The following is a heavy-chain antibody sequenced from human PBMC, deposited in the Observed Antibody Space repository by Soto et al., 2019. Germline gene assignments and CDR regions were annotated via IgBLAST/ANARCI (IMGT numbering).Heavy chain of an antibody. V-gene: IGHV3-11*01. CDR1: GFTFNDYY. CDR3: ARDDSEQQLVSDY. J-gene: IGHJ4*02. Sequence: GGSLRLSCAASGFTFNDYYMSWTRQAPGKGLEWVSYISSSGTTIYYADSVKGRFTISRDNAKNSLSLQMNSLRAEDSAIYYCARDDSEQQLVSDYWGQGTLVTVSS. D-gene: IGHD6-13*01. CDR2: ISSSGTTI.